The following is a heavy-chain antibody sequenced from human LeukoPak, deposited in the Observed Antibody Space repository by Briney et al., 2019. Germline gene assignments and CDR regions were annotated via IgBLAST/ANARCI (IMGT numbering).Heavy chain of an antibody. J-gene: IGHJ4*02. D-gene: IGHD1-26*01. CDR3: ARDVRVGATQDY. CDR1: GFTFSSYS. Sequence: GGSLRLSCAASGFTFSSYSMNWVRQAPGKGLEWVSSVSSSSSYIYYADSVKGRFTISRDNAKNSLYLQMNSLRAEDTAVYYCARDVRVGATQDYWGRGTLVTVSS. CDR2: VSSSSSYI. V-gene: IGHV3-21*01.